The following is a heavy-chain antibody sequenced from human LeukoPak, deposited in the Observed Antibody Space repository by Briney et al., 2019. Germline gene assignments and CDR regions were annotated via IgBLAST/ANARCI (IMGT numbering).Heavy chain of an antibody. J-gene: IGHJ4*02. CDR1: GFSFSDFW. Sequence: GGSLRLSCAASGFSFSDFWMSWVRQAPGKGLEWVVNINRDGREKNYVDSVKGRFTISRDNAKNSLSLQMNSLRAEDTAVYFCARDLVGASVYWGQGTLVTVSS. D-gene: IGHD1-26*01. V-gene: IGHV3-7*01. CDR2: INRDGREK. CDR3: ARDLVGASVY.